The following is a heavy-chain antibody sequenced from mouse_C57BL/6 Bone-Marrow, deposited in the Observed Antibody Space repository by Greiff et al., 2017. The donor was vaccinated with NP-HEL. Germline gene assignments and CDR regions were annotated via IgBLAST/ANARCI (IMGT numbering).Heavy chain of an antibody. CDR2: IYPGSGNT. CDR1: GYTFTDYY. CDR3: ARWGAYAMDY. V-gene: IGHV1-76*01. J-gene: IGHJ4*01. Sequence: VKLMESGAELVRPGASVKLSCKASGYTFTDYYINWVKQRPGQGLEWIARIYPGSGNTYYNEKFKGKATLTAEKSSSTAYMQLSSLTSEDSAVYFCARWGAYAMDYWGQGTSVTVAS.